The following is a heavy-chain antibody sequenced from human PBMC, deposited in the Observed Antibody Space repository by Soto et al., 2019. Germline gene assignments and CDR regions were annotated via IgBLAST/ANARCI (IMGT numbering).Heavy chain of an antibody. J-gene: IGHJ4*02. CDR1: GYTFTSYY. CDR3: AGSYYDYVWGSYRSAHFDY. D-gene: IGHD3-16*02. V-gene: IGHV1-46*01. CDR2: INPSGDST. Sequence: QVQLVQSGAEVKKPGASVKVSCKASGYTFTSYYMHWVRQAPGQGLEWMGIINPSGDSTSYAQKFQGRVTMTRDTSTSTVYMELSSRRSEAPAVYYCAGSYYDYVWGSYRSAHFDYWGQGTLVTVSS.